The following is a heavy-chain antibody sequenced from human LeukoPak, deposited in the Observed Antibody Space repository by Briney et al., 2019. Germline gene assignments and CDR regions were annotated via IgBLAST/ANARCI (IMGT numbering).Heavy chain of an antibody. J-gene: IGHJ4*02. Sequence: GGSLRLSCAASGFTFGSYWMNWVRQAPGKGLEWVANIKQDGSDKYYIDSVKGRFTISRDNAKDSLYLQMNSLRAEDTAVYYCARDCCASGSHDYWGQGTLVTVSS. CDR2: IKQDGSDK. D-gene: IGHD3-10*01. V-gene: IGHV3-7*04. CDR3: ARDCCASGSHDY. CDR1: GFTFGSYW.